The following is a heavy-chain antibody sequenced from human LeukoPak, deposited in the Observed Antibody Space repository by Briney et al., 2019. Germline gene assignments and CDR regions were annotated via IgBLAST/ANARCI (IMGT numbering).Heavy chain of an antibody. CDR3: ASARDPGRFLEWLPLDY. J-gene: IGHJ4*02. CDR1: GFTFSSYA. CDR2: ISYDGGNK. Sequence: GGSLRLSCAASGFTFSSYAMHWVRQAPGKGLEWVAVISYDGGNKYYADSVKGRFTISRDNSKNTLYLQMNSLRAEDTAVYYCASARDPGRFLEWLPLDYWGQGTLVTVSS. V-gene: IGHV3-30-3*01. D-gene: IGHD3-3*01.